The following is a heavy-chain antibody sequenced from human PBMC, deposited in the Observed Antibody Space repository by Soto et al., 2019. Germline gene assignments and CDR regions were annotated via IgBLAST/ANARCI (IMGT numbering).Heavy chain of an antibody. CDR2: IKQDGSEK. D-gene: IGHD3-16*02. J-gene: IGHJ4*02. Sequence: EWVANIKQDGSEKYYVDSVKGRFTISRDNAKNSLYLQMNSLRAEDTAVYYCARDKRAFDYIWGSYRLDYWGQGTLVTSPQ. CDR3: ARDKRAFDYIWGSYRLDY. V-gene: IGHV3-7*01.